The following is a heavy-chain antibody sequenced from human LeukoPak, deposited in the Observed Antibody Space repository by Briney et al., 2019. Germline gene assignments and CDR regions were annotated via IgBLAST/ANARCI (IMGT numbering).Heavy chain of an antibody. CDR3: AREVTDYFDYYYMDV. CDR2: ISSSSSYI. J-gene: IGHJ6*03. D-gene: IGHD2/OR15-2a*01. Sequence: SGGSLRLSCAASGFTFSSYSMNWVRQAPGKGLEWVSSISSSSSYIYYADSVKGRFTISRDNAKNSLYLQMNGLRAEDTAVYYCAREVTDYFDYYYMDVWGKGTTVTVSS. CDR1: GFTFSSYS. V-gene: IGHV3-21*01.